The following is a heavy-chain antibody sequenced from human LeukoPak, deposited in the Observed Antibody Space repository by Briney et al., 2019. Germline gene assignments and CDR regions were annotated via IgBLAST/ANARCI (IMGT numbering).Heavy chain of an antibody. CDR3: ARDGLHYGSGFSSYGMDV. D-gene: IGHD3-10*01. CDR2: ISAYNGNT. CDR1: GYTFTSYG. J-gene: IGHJ6*02. Sequence: ASVKVSCKASGYTFTSYGISWVRQAPGQGLEWMGWISAYNGNTNYAQKLQGRVTMTTDTSTSTAYMELRSLRSDDTAVYYCARDGLHYGSGFSSYGMDVWGQGTTVTVSS. V-gene: IGHV1-18*01.